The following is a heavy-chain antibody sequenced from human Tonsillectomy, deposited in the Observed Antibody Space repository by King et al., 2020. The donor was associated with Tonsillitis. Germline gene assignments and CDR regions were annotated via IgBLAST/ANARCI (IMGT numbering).Heavy chain of an antibody. D-gene: IGHD5-18*01. V-gene: IGHV3-53*04. Sequence: VQLVESGGGLVQPGGSLRLSCAASGFTVSANYMSWVRQAPGKGLEWVSIIYSGGRTDYADSVKGRFTISRQNTKHTVYPQMNRVRAEDTAVYYCARARLQLWSYHFDYWGQGTLVTVSS. CDR1: GFTVSANY. J-gene: IGHJ4*02. CDR2: IYSGGRT. CDR3: ARARLQLWSYHFDY.